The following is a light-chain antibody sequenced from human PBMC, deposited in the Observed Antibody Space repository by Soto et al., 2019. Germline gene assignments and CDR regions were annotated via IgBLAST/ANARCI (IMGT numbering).Light chain of an antibody. Sequence: QSVLTQTPSASGTPGQRVIIFCSGSTSNIGSNAVSWYQQLPGTAPKLLIYSNAQRPSGVSDRFSGSRSGTSASLAISGLQSEHESDYFCAAWDDRLNGVIFGGGTKLTVL. CDR1: TSNIGSNA. CDR3: AAWDDRLNGVI. V-gene: IGLV1-44*01. CDR2: SNA. J-gene: IGLJ2*01.